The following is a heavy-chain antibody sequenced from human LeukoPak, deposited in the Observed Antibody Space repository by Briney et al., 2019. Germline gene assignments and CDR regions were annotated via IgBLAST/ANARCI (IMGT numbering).Heavy chain of an antibody. J-gene: IGHJ4*02. CDR3: ARRGSGYDLVGYFDY. CDR1: GFTFSRYR. D-gene: IGHD5-12*01. CDR2: IKQDGSEK. Sequence: GGSLRLSCAASGFTFSRYRMSWVRLAPGKGLAWVANIKQDGSEKHYVDSVRGRFTISRDNAKNSLYLQMNSLRAEDTAVYYCARRGSGYDLVGYFDYWGQGTLVTVSS. V-gene: IGHV3-7*01.